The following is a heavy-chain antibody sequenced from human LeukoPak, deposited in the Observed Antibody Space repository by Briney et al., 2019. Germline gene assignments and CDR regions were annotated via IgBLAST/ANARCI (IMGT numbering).Heavy chain of an antibody. CDR1: GGPISSGSYY. CDR2: IYTSGST. Sequence: SETLSLTCTVSGGPISSGSYYWSWIRQPAGKGLEWIGRIYTSGSTNYNPSLKSRVTISVDTSKNQFSLKLSSVTAADTAVYYCARDPSKGSGSYPPVWGQGTLVTVSS. J-gene: IGHJ4*02. V-gene: IGHV4-61*02. CDR3: ARDPSKGSGSYPPV. D-gene: IGHD3-10*01.